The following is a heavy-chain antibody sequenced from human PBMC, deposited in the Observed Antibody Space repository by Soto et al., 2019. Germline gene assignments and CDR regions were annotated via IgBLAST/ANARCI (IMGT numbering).Heavy chain of an antibody. J-gene: IGHJ6*02. V-gene: IGHV1-18*01. CDR1: GYTFTSYG. CDR2: ISAYNGNT. CDR3: ARDLYYGSGSYYGMDV. Sequence: QVQLVQSGAEVKKPGASVKVSCKASGYTFTSYGISWVRQAPGQGLEWMGWISAYNGNTNYAQKLQGRDTMTTDTSTSTAYMELRSLRSDDTAVYYCARDLYYGSGSYYGMDVWGQGPTVTVSS. D-gene: IGHD3-10*01.